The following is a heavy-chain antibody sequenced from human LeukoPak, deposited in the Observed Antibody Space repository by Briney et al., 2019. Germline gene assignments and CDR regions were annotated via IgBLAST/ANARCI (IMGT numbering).Heavy chain of an antibody. Sequence: GESLKISCKGSGYSFTSYWIGWVRQMPGKGLEWMGIIYPGDSDTRYSPSFQGQVTISADKSISTAYLQWSSLKASDTAMYYCARQSYDYGGKADLGRCDYWGQGTLVTVSS. CDR3: ARQSYDYGGKADLGRCDY. D-gene: IGHD4-23*01. V-gene: IGHV5-51*01. CDR1: GYSFTSYW. CDR2: IYPGDSDT. J-gene: IGHJ4*02.